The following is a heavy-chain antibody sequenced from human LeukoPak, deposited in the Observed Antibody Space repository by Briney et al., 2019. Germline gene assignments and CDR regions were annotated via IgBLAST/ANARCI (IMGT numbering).Heavy chain of an antibody. CDR1: GGSFSGYY. V-gene: IGHV4-34*01. J-gene: IGHJ4*02. D-gene: IGHD3-10*01. CDR2: INHSGST. CDR3: AKSNGYGLVDI. Sequence: TSETLSLTCAVYGGSFSGYYWSWIRQPPGKGLEWIGEINHSGSTNYNPSLKSRVTISVDTSKNQFSLKLSSVTAADTAVYYCAKSNGYGLVDIWGQGTLVTVSS.